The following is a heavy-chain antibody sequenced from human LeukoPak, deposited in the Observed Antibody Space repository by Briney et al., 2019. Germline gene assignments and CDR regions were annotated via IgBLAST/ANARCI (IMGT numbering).Heavy chain of an antibody. CDR2: ISRDGGST. D-gene: IGHD1-26*01. J-gene: IGHJ4*02. V-gene: IGHV3-43*02. CDR3: AKDIREGATTGFDY. Sequence: GGSLRLSCAASGFTFDDYAMHWVRQAPGKGLEWVSLISRDGGSTYYADSVKGRFTISRDNSKNSLYLQMNSLRTEDTALYYCAKDIREGATTGFDYWGQGTLVTVSS. CDR1: GFTFDDYA.